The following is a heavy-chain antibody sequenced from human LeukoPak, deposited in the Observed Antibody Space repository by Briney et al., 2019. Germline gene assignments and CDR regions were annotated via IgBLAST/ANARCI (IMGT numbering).Heavy chain of an antibody. Sequence: SETLSLTRIVSGDSIRSYYWTWSRQSPGKGLEWIGNVDDSGSVNRNPSLRSRVTILVDTSKNRFSLNLKSVTAADTAVYYCTRDRSLASGKNYFDSWGLGTLVTVSS. CDR1: GDSIRSYY. D-gene: IGHD3-10*01. CDR3: TRDRSLASGKNYFDS. J-gene: IGHJ4*02. V-gene: IGHV4-59*01. CDR2: VDDSGSV.